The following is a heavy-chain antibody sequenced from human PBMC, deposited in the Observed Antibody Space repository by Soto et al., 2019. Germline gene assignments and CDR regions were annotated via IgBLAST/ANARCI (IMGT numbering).Heavy chain of an antibody. Sequence: LRLSCAASGFTFSNFWVHWVRQAPGKGLVWVSRASPDGSSTSYADSVKGRFTISRDNAKNMLYMEMNSLRAEDTAVYYCASHDSGDYVWFDPSGQGPLVTVSS. V-gene: IGHV3-74*01. CDR2: ASPDGSST. CDR1: GFTFSNFW. D-gene: IGHD4-17*01. CDR3: ASHDSGDYVWFDP. J-gene: IGHJ5*02.